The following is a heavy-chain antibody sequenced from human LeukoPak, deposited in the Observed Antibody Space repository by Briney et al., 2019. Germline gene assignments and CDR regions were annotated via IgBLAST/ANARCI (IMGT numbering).Heavy chain of an antibody. D-gene: IGHD3-22*01. J-gene: IGHJ4*02. CDR2: ISGSGGST. V-gene: IGHV3-23*01. CDR1: GFTFSSYA. CDR3: AKDPNYYDSSAHAY. Sequence: GGSLRLSCAASGFTFSSYAMSWVRQAPGKGLEWVSAISGSGGSTYYADSVKGLFTISRDNSKNTLYLQMNSLRAEDTAVYYCAKDPNYYDSSAHAYWGQGTLVTVSS.